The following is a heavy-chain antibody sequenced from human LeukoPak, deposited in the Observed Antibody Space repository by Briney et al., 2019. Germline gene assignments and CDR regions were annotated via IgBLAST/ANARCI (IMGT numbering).Heavy chain of an antibody. V-gene: IGHV1-24*01. CDR3: ATDSSSSYYYYYGMDV. CDR2: FDPEDGET. CDR1: GYTLTELS. J-gene: IGHJ6*02. D-gene: IGHD6-13*01. Sequence: ASVKVSCKVSGYTLTELSMHWVRQARGKGLEWMGGFDPEDGETIYAQKFQGRVTMTEDTSTDTAYMELSSLRSEDTAVYYCATDSSSSYYYYYGMDVWGQGTTVTVSS.